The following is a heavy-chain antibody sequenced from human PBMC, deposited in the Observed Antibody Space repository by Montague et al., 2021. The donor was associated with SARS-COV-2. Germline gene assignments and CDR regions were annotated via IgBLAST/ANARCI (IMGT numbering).Heavy chain of an antibody. CDR3: ARGGTVTTFFAPKRTRRYNWFDP. D-gene: IGHD4-17*01. Sequence: SETLSLTCAVYGGSFSNYYWSWIRQPPGKGLEWIGEIKHSGSTNXXPSLKSRVTISVDTSKNQFSLKLSSVTAADTAVYYCARGGTVTTFFAPKRTRRYNWFDPGVREPWSPSPQ. CDR2: IKHSGST. J-gene: IGHJ5*02. CDR1: GGSFSNYY. V-gene: IGHV4-34*01.